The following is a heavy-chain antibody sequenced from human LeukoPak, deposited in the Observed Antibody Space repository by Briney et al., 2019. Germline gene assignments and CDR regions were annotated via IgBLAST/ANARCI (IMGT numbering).Heavy chain of an antibody. CDR3: ARDPCSSTSCYRRYFNY. CDR1: GYTFNSYG. V-gene: IGHV1-18*01. Sequence: GAAVKVSCTASGYTFNSYGISWVRQAPGQGLEWMGWITTYNGNTNYAQKLQGRVTMTTDTSTSTAYMELRSLRSDDTAVYYCARDPCSSTSCYRRYFNYWGQGTLVTVSS. J-gene: IGHJ4*02. D-gene: IGHD2-2*01. CDR2: ITTYNGNT.